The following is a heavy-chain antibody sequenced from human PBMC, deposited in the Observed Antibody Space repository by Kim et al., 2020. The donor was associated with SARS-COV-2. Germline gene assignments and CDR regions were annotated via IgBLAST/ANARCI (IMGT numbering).Heavy chain of an antibody. CDR1: GGTFSSYA. J-gene: IGHJ4*02. CDR3: ARLAYGQAAAGLAQQIDY. Sequence: SVKVSCKASGGTFSSYAISWVRQAPGQGLEWMGGIIPIFGTANYAQKFQGRVTITADESTSTAYMELSSLRSEDTAVYYCARLAYGQAAAGLAQQIDYWGQGTLVTVSS. CDR2: IIPIFGTA. D-gene: IGHD6-13*01. V-gene: IGHV1-69*13.